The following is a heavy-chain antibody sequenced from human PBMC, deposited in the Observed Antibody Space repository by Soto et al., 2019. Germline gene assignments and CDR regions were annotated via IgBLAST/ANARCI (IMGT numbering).Heavy chain of an antibody. V-gene: IGHV3-33*06. Sequence: PGGSLGLSCAASGFTFSSYGMHGVRQAPGKGLEWVAVIWYDGSNKYYADSVKGRFTISRDNSKNTLYLQMNSLRAEDTAVYYCAKTGSGSYYNQFDPWGQGTLVTVSS. CDR2: IWYDGSNK. D-gene: IGHD3-10*01. J-gene: IGHJ5*02. CDR3: AKTGSGSYYNQFDP. CDR1: GFTFSSYG.